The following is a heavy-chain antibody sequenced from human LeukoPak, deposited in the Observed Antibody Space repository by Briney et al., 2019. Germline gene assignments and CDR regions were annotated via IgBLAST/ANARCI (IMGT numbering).Heavy chain of an antibody. CDR3: ARGRSRALVGAAYFDY. CDR2: IYYSGST. J-gene: IGHJ4*02. CDR1: GGSISSYY. Sequence: TSETLSLTCTVSGGSISSYYWSWIRQPPGKGLEWIGYIYYSGSTNYNPSLKSRVTISVDTSKNQFSLKLSSVTAADTAVYYCARGRSRALVGAAYFDYWGQGTLVTVSS. D-gene: IGHD1-26*01. V-gene: IGHV4-59*01.